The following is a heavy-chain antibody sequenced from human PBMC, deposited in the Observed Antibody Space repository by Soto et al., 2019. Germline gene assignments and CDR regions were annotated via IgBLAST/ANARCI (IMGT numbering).Heavy chain of an antibody. D-gene: IGHD2-8*01. J-gene: IGHJ4*02. CDR3: ANLLDCTNGVCYLARY. Sequence: ESLRLSCAASGFTFSSYWMSCVRQAPGKGLEWVANIKQDGSEKYYVDSVKGRFTISRDNAKNSLYLQMNSLRAEDTAVYYCANLLDCTNGVCYLARYWGQGTLVTVSS. V-gene: IGHV3-7*01. CDR2: IKQDGSEK. CDR1: GFTFSSYW.